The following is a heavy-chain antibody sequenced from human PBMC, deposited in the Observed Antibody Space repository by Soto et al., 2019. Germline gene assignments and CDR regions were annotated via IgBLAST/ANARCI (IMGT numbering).Heavy chain of an antibody. CDR1: GFRFSIYP. J-gene: IGHJ4*02. D-gene: IGHD1-1*01. CDR3: AIERPTTTCFDY. CDR2: ISESSSET. V-gene: IGHV3-23*01. Sequence: GGSLRLSCVASGFRFSIYPMAWVRQAPGKGLEWVSSISESSSETNYADSVKGRFTVSRDNSKNILYLQMNSLRAEDTAVYYCAIERPTTTCFDYWGPGTLVTVSS.